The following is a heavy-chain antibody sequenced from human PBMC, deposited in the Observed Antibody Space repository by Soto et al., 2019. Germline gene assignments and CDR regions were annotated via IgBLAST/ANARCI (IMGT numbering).Heavy chain of an antibody. CDR1: GFTFSSYG. Sequence: AGGSLSLSCAASGFTFSSYGMHWVRPAPGKGLEWVAVIWYDGSNKYYADSVKGRFTISRDNSKNTLYLQMNSLRAEDTAVYYCAREGERGYYDSSGYSGTAFDIWGQGTMVTVSS. J-gene: IGHJ3*02. D-gene: IGHD3-22*01. V-gene: IGHV3-33*01. CDR2: IWYDGSNK. CDR3: AREGERGYYDSSGYSGTAFDI.